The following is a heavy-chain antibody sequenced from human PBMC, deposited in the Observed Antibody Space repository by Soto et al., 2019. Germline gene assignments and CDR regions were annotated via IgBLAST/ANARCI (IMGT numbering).Heavy chain of an antibody. CDR1: GGTFSSYA. D-gene: IGHD6-6*01. Sequence: ASVKVSCKASGGTFSSYAISWVRQAPGQGLEWMGGIIPIFGTANYAQKFQGRVTITADESTSTAYMELSSLRSEDTAVYYCARATQYSSSSSDYYYGMDVWGQGTTVTVSS. CDR2: IIPIFGTA. CDR3: ARATQYSSSSSDYYYGMDV. J-gene: IGHJ6*02. V-gene: IGHV1-69*13.